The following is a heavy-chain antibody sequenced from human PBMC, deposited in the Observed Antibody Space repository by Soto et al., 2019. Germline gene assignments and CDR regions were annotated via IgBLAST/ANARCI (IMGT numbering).Heavy chain of an antibody. CDR3: ERGYSDILTGYYTNYFDY. CDR1: GFTVSXNY. CDR2: IYSGGST. J-gene: IGHJ4*02. D-gene: IGHD3-9*01. Sequence: SXGXSCAASGFTVSXNYMSWVRQAPGKGLEWVSVIYSGGSTYYADSLKGRFTIYRDNSKNTLYLQMNSLRAEYTAVYYCERGYSDILTGYYTNYFDYWGQGTLVTVSS. V-gene: IGHV3-53*01.